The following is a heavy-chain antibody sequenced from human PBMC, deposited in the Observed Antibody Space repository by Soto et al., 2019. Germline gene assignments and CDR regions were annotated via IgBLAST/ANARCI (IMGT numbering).Heavy chain of an antibody. J-gene: IGHJ5*02. D-gene: IGHD2-2*01. Sequence: SVKVSCKASGGGNLRDYRTTWVRRAPGQGLEWMGGIIPKLGSANYAQNFQGRVTVTADESTNTAYMELRSLRSDDTAVYYCARDGADIVVVPAAEYNWFDPWGQGTLVTVSS. V-gene: IGHV1-69*13. CDR2: IIPKLGSA. CDR1: GGGNLRDYR. CDR3: ARDGADIVVVPAAEYNWFDP.